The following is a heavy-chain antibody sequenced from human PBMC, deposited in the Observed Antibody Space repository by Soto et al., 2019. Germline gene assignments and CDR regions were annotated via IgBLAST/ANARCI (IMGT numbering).Heavy chain of an antibody. J-gene: IGHJ1*01. CDR3: ASWTEREQNFQH. Sequence: ASVKVSCQASGGTFSSYAISWVRQAPGQGLEWMGGIIPIFGTANYAQKFQGRVTITADESTSTAYMELSSLRSEDTAVYYCASWTEREQNFQHWGQGTLVTVSS. D-gene: IGHD1-26*01. CDR2: IIPIFGTA. V-gene: IGHV1-69*13. CDR1: GGTFSSYA.